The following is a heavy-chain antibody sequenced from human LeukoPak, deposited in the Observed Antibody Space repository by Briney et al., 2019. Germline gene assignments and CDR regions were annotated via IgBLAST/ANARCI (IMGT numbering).Heavy chain of an antibody. V-gene: IGHV3-23*01. D-gene: IGHD3-3*01. J-gene: IGHJ4*02. CDR1: GFTFSSYA. CDR3: AKRTIFGVGTHDY. CDR2: ISGSGGST. Sequence: GGSLRLSCAASGFTFSSYAMSWVRQAPGKGLEWVSAISGSGGSTYYADSVKGRFTISRDNSKNTLYLQTNSLRAEDTAVYYCAKRTIFGVGTHDYWGQGTLVTVSS.